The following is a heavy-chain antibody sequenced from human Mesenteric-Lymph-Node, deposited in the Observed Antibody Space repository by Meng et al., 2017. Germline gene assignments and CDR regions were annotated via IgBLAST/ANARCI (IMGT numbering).Heavy chain of an antibody. J-gene: IGHJ4*02. CDR3: ARDHPREGQQLDF. D-gene: IGHD6-13*01. CDR2: ISSSGISI. Sequence: GESLKISCAASGFTFSSSKMHWVRRSPGKGLEWVSYISSSGISICYGDSVKGRFTISRDNAKNALYLQMNSVRVEDTAVYYCARDHPREGQQLDFWGQGTLVTVSS. CDR1: GFTFSSSK. V-gene: IGHV3-48*03.